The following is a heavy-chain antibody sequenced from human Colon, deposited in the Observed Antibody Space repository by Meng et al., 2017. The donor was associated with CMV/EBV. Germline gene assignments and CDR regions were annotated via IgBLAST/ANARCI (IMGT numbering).Heavy chain of an antibody. V-gene: IGHV3-21*06. J-gene: IGHJ6*02. CDR3: TRDRFGMDV. CDR2: VSGSSRDI. CDR1: GYIFTTYS. Sequence: GGSLRLSCLASGYIFTTYSIHWVRQAPGKGLEWISYVSGSSRDIYYADSVKGRFSISRDSAKNSVYLQINNLRVEDTAVYYCTRDRFGMDVWGQGTTVTVSS.